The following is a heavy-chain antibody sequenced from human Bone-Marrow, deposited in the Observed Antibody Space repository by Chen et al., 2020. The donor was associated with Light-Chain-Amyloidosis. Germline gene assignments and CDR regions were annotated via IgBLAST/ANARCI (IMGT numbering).Heavy chain of an antibody. CDR1: GGSIRSYF. Sequence: QVQLRESGPGLVQASETLSLTCTVSGGSIRSYFWSWIRQSPGKGLEWIGYIYYDASTHYNPSLKSRVTISQDTSKNQYSLKLNSVTAADTAIYYCARTSGPSHFDYWGQGTLVTVSS. CDR3: ARTSGPSHFDY. V-gene: IGHV4-59*01. CDR2: IYYDAST. J-gene: IGHJ4*02. D-gene: IGHD3-10*01.